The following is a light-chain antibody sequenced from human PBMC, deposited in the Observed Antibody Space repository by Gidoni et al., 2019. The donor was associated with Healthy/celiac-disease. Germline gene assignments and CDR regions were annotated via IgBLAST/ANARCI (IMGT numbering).Light chain of an antibody. Sequence: EIVLTQSPDTLSLSPRERATLSCRASQSVSSYLAWYQQKPGQAPRLLIYDASNRATGIPARFSGSGSGTDFTLTISSLEPEDFAVYYCQQRSNSWTFGQGTKVEIK. CDR2: DAS. J-gene: IGKJ1*01. CDR3: QQRSNSWT. V-gene: IGKV3-11*01. CDR1: QSVSSY.